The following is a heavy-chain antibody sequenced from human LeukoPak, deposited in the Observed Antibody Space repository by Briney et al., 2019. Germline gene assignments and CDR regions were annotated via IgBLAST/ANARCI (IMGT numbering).Heavy chain of an antibody. D-gene: IGHD1/OR15-1a*01. J-gene: IGHJ3*02. CDR3: TTDLPGTDAFDI. CDR2: IKSKTDGGTT. V-gene: IGHV3-15*01. CDR1: GFTFSNAW. Sequence: PGGSLRLSCAASGFTFSNAWMSWVRQAPGKGLEWVGRIKSKTDGGTTDYAAPVKGRFTISRDDSKNTLYLQMNSLKTEDTAVYYCTTDLPGTDAFDIWGQGTMVTVSS.